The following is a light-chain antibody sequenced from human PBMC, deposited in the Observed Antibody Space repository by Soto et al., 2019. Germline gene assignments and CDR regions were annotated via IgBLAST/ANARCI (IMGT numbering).Light chain of an antibody. CDR3: SSYTSSRGV. Sequence: QSALTQPASVSGSPGQSITISCTGTSSDVGGYNYVSWYQQHPGKAPKLMIYDVSNRPSGFSTRFSGSKSGNTASLTISGLQAEDEADYYCSSYTSSRGVFGGGTKLTVL. V-gene: IGLV2-14*01. J-gene: IGLJ2*01. CDR2: DVS. CDR1: SSDVGGYNY.